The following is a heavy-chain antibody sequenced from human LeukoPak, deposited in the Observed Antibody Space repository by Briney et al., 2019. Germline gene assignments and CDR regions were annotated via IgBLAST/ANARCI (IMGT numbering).Heavy chain of an antibody. D-gene: IGHD3-22*01. CDR2: LWYDGSVQ. J-gene: IGHJ4*02. CDR3: ARSSGYMSY. CDR1: GFTVTSSG. Sequence: GGSLRLSCAASGFTVTSSGMHWVRQAPGKGLEWVSVLWYDGSVQYYADSEKGRFTVFRDTSKNTVYLQMNNLRAEDTAVYYCARSSGYMSYWGQGTLVTVSS. V-gene: IGHV3-33*01.